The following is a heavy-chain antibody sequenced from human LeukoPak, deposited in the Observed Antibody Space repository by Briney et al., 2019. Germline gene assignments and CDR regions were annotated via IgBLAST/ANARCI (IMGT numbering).Heavy chain of an antibody. D-gene: IGHD3-10*01. Sequence: SETLSLTCAVYGGSFSSYYWSWIRQPPGKGLEWIGYIYYSGSTNYNPSLKSRVTISVDTSKNQFSLKLSSVTAADTAVYYCAGSIMVRGVPQYYFDYWGQGTLVTVSS. J-gene: IGHJ4*02. CDR2: IYYSGST. V-gene: IGHV4-59*01. CDR3: AGSIMVRGVPQYYFDY. CDR1: GGSFSSYY.